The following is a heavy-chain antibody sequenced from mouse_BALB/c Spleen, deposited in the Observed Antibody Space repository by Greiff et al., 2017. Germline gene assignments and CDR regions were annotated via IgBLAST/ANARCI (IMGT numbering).Heavy chain of an antibody. CDR1: GFTFSDYY. Sequence: EVKLVESGGGLVKPGGSLKLSCAASGFTFSDYYMYWVRQTPEKRLEWVATISDGGSYTYYPDSVKGRFTISRDNAKNNLYLQMSSLKSEDTAMYYCARGLYYYGSSPAWFAYWGQGTLVTVSA. CDR2: ISDGGSYT. D-gene: IGHD1-1*01. J-gene: IGHJ3*01. CDR3: ARGLYYYGSSPAWFAY. V-gene: IGHV5-4*02.